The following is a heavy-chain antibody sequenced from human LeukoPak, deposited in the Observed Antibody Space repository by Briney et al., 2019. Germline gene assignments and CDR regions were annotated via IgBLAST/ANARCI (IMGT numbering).Heavy chain of an antibody. D-gene: IGHD3-22*01. Sequence: PGGSLRLSCAASGFTFDDYAMHWVRQAPGKGLEWVSGISWNSGSIGYADSVKGRFTISRDNAKNSLYLQMNSLRAEDTALYYCAKDNSPYDSSGYYVDYWGQGTLVTVSS. CDR1: GFTFDDYA. CDR2: ISWNSGSI. J-gene: IGHJ4*02. V-gene: IGHV3-9*01. CDR3: AKDNSPYDSSGYYVDY.